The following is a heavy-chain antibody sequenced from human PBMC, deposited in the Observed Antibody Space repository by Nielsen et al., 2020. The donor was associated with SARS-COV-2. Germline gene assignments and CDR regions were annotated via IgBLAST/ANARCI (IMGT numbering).Heavy chain of an antibody. Sequence: GESLKISCAASGYTFSSYGMHWVRQAPGKGLEWVAVIWYDGSNKYYADSVKGRFTISRDNSNNTLFLQMDSLTADDTAVYFCARLSNFWSGYNDYWGQGTLVIVSS. CDR1: GYTFSSYG. J-gene: IGHJ4*02. D-gene: IGHD3-3*01. V-gene: IGHV3-33*01. CDR2: IWYDGSNK. CDR3: ARLSNFWSGYNDY.